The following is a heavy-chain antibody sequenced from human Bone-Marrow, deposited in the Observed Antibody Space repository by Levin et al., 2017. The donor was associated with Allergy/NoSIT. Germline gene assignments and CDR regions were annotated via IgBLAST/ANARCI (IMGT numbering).Heavy chain of an antibody. J-gene: IGHJ4*02. CDR3: ARGGNWGTMSSDY. CDR2: IKEDGSEK. CDR1: GFTLNDYW. Sequence: GGSLRLSCTVSGFTLNDYWMTWVRQAPGKGLEWLANIKEDGSEKNYVDSVKGRFTISRDNAENSLFLHLNSLRVEDTAVYYCARGGNWGTMSSDYWGQGTLVTVSS. V-gene: IGHV3-7*04. D-gene: IGHD7-27*01.